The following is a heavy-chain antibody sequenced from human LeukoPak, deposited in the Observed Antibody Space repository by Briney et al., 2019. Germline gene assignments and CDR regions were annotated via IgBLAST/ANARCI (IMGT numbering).Heavy chain of an antibody. J-gene: IGHJ5*02. CDR3: ARDSSSPESINWFDP. Sequence: SETLSLTCAVYGGSFSGYYWSWIRQPPGRGLEWIGEINHSGSTNYNPSLKNRVTISVDTSKNQFSLKLSSVTAADTAVYYCARDSSSPESINWFDPWGQGTLVTVSS. CDR2: INHSGST. V-gene: IGHV4-34*01. CDR1: GGSFSGYY. D-gene: IGHD6-6*01.